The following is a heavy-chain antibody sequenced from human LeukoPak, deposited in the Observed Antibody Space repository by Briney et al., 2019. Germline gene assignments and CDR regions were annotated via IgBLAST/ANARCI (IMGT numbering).Heavy chain of an antibody. CDR3: ASVLFSGGRIQDHGDPTFDY. J-gene: IGHJ4*02. Sequence: PSETLSLTCTISDDSIYDYYWSWLRQPPGQGLEWIGDIYYSGSTNYNPSLESRVTISVDTSKNQFSLNLSAVTAADTAVYYCASVLFSGGRIQDHGDPTFDYWGQGILVTVSS. D-gene: IGHD3-10*01. V-gene: IGHV4-59*01. CDR2: IYYSGST. CDR1: DDSIYDYY.